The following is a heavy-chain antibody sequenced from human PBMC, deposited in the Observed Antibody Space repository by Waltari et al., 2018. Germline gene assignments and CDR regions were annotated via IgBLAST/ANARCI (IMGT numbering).Heavy chain of an antibody. CDR2: IYSGGST. J-gene: IGHJ4*02. V-gene: IGHV3-53*04. Sequence: EVQLVESGGGLVQPGGSLRLSCAVAGFSVSNNYMSWVRRAPGKGLEWVSIIYSGGSTYYADSVKGRFTSSRHSSKNTLYLQMNSLTVEDTAVYYCARQMTTASTWQTDWGQGTLITVSS. CDR1: GFSVSNNY. CDR3: ARQMTTASTWQTD. D-gene: IGHD4-17*01.